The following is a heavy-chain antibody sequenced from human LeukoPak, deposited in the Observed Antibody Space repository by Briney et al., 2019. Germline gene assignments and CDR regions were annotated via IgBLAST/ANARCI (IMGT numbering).Heavy chain of an antibody. Sequence: SETLSLTCTASGDSLINWYWSWIRQPPGKGLEWIGYIYYSGTTNYNPSLKSRVTMSVDTSKNQFSLKLSSVTAADTAVYYCARLKYHVLTGSYEALVYWGQGTLVTVSS. D-gene: IGHD3-9*01. J-gene: IGHJ4*02. CDR2: IYYSGTT. V-gene: IGHV4-59*08. CDR1: GDSLINWY. CDR3: ARLKYHVLTGSYEALVY.